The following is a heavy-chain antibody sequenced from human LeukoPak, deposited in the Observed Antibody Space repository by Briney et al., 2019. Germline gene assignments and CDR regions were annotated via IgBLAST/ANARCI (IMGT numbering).Heavy chain of an antibody. CDR2: ITGDYAT. CDR3: AKGAASGLVDWFDP. CDR1: GFTFSNFA. D-gene: IGHD3-22*01. J-gene: IGHJ5*02. V-gene: IGHV3-23*01. Sequence: GGSLRLSCAASGFTFSNFAMMWVRQAPGKGLEWVSSITGDYATYSANPAKGRFTTSRDNSKNIVYLQMDSLRDDDTAVYYCAKGAASGLVDWFDPWGQGTLVTVSS.